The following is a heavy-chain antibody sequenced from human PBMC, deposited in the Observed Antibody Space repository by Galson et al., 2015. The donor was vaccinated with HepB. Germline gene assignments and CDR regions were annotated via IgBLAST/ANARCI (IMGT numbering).Heavy chain of an antibody. CDR2: ISSSSSYT. J-gene: IGHJ4*02. CDR3: ARDECGGDCSWGYFDY. CDR1: GFTFSDYY. V-gene: IGHV3-11*06. D-gene: IGHD2-21*02. Sequence: SLRLSCAASGFTFSDYYMSWIRQAPGKGLEWVSYISSSSSYTNYADSVKGRFTISRDNAKNSLYLQMNSLRAEDTAVYYCARDECGGDCSWGYFDYWGQGTLVTVSS.